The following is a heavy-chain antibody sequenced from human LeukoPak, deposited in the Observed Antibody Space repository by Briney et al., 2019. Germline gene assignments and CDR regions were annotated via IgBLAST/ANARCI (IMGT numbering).Heavy chain of an antibody. J-gene: IGHJ4*02. CDR3: AREGLRDRYYFDY. D-gene: IGHD3-22*01. CDR2: IIPIFGTA. V-gene: IGHV1-69*05. CDR1: GGTFSSYA. Sequence: SVKVSCKASGGTFSSYAIGWVRQAPGQGLEWMGGIIPIFGTANYAQKFQGRVTITTDESTSTAYMELSSLRSEDTAVYYCAREGLRDRYYFDYWGQGTLVTVSS.